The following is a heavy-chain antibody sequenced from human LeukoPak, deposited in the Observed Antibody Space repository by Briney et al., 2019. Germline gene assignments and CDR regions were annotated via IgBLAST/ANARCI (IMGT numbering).Heavy chain of an antibody. CDR1: GFTFSSYS. J-gene: IGHJ4*02. D-gene: IGHD6-25*01. Sequence: GGSLRLSCAASGFTFSSYSMNWVRQAPGNGLEWISYIGSSSSTLYYADSVKGRFTISRDNAKNSLYLQMNSLRDEDTAVYYCARVRGSGWYIDYWGQGTLVTVSS. CDR3: ARVRGSGWYIDY. CDR2: IGSSSSTL. V-gene: IGHV3-48*02.